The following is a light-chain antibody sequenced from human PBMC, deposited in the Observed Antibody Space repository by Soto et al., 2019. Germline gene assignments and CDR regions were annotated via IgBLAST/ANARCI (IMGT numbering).Light chain of an antibody. V-gene: IGKV1D-13*01. CDR2: DAS. J-gene: IGKJ5*01. Sequence: AIQLTQSPSSLSASVGDRVTITCRASQAINRALAWYQQKPGKVPQLLIHDASTLESGVPSRFSGSGSETDLTLTISNLQPEDFATYYCQQFNDYPITFGQGTRLEIK. CDR3: QQFNDYPIT. CDR1: QAINRA.